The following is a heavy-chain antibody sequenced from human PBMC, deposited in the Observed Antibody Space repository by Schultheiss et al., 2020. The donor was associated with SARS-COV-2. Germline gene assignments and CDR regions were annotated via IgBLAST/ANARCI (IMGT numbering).Heavy chain of an antibody. V-gene: IGHV3-23*01. J-gene: IGHJ5*02. CDR3: AKGRYGSGKNWFDA. Sequence: GGSLRLSCAASGFTFTNAWMGWVRQAPGKGLEWVSSISSTTGNTYYGDSLKGRFTISRDNSKNTLHLQMNSLRVDDTAVYYCAKGRYGSGKNWFDAWGQGTLVTVSS. CDR2: ISSTTGNT. CDR1: GFTFTNAW. D-gene: IGHD3-10*01.